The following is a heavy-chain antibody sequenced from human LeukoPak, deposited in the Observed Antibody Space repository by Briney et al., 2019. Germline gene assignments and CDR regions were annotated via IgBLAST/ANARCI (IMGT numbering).Heavy chain of an antibody. CDR1: GGSLSGYY. D-gene: IGHD4/OR15-4a*01. CDR3: AREGRMSMGIEY. Sequence: SETLTLTCAVYGGSLSGYYWSWIRQSPGKGLEWIGEINHGGSTNYNPSLKSRVTMSVDTSKNHFSLKLSSVTAADTAVYFCAREGRMSMGIEYWGQGTLVTVSS. V-gene: IGHV4-34*01. CDR2: INHGGST. J-gene: IGHJ4*02.